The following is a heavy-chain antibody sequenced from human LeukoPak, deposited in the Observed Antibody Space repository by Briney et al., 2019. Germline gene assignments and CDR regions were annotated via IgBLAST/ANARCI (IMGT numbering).Heavy chain of an antibody. CDR1: GYTFTNYW. D-gene: IGHD3-3*02. CDR2: IYPGDSDT. Sequence: GESLKISCQASGYTFTNYWIGWVRQMPGKGLEWMGIIYPGDSDTRYSPSFQGQVTISADKSISTAYLQWSSLKASDTAMYYCARSLGPGALNIWGQGTMVTVSS. J-gene: IGHJ3*02. V-gene: IGHV5-51*01. CDR3: ARSLGPGALNI.